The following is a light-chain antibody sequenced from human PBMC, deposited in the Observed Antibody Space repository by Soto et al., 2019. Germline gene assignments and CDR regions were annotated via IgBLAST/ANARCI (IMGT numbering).Light chain of an antibody. J-gene: IGKJ5*01. CDR2: DAS. V-gene: IGKV3D-15*01. CDR3: QQSLTMPIT. CDR1: QSFSSH. Sequence: EIVMTQSPATLSVSPGEGATVSCRASQSFSSHLAWYQQKPCQAPRLLIYDASNRATGIPARFSGSGSRTEFTLTIADLQPDDFGTYYCQQSLTMPITFGHGTRLEIK.